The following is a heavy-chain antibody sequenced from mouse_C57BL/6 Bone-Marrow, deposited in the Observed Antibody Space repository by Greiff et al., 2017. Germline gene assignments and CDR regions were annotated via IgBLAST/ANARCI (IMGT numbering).Heavy chain of an antibody. CDR2: IYPRSGNT. Sequence: QVQLQQSGAELARPGASVKLSCKASGYTFTSYGLSWVKQRTGQGLEWIGEIYPRSGNTYYNEKFKGKATLTADKSSSTAYMELRSLTSEDSAVYFCARFYYGYDGWFAYWGQGTLVTVSA. CDR1: GYTFTSYG. V-gene: IGHV1-81*01. J-gene: IGHJ3*01. CDR3: ARFYYGYDGWFAY. D-gene: IGHD2-2*01.